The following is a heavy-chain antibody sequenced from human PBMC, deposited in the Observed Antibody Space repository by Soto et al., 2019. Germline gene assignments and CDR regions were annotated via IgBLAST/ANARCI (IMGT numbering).Heavy chain of an antibody. J-gene: IGHJ4*02. CDR1: GYSFTSYW. CDR2: IDPSDSYT. D-gene: IGHD6-13*01. V-gene: IGHV5-10-1*01. Sequence: VESLKISCNGSGYSFTSYWISWVRQMPWKGLEWMGRIDPSDSYTNYSPSFQGHVTISADKSISTAYLQWSSLKASDTAMYYCARSGIAAAGPIDYWGQGTLVTVSS. CDR3: ARSGIAAAGPIDY.